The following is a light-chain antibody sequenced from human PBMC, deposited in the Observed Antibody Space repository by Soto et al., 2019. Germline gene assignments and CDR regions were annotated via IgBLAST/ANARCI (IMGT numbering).Light chain of an antibody. Sequence: DIPMTQSPSSLSASVGDRVTITCRASQSISSYLNWYQQKPGKAPKLLIYAASSLQRGVPSRFSGGGSGTDFTLTSSSLQPEDFATYFCQQSYRTPPTFGGGTKVEI. V-gene: IGKV1-39*01. CDR2: AAS. J-gene: IGKJ4*01. CDR3: QQSYRTPPT. CDR1: QSISSY.